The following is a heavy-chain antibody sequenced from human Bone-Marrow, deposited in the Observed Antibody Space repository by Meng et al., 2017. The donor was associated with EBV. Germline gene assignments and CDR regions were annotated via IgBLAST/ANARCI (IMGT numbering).Heavy chain of an antibody. V-gene: IGHV3-30*18. CDR1: GFTFSHFG. CDR3: AKDLSGRFDP. D-gene: IGHD1-14*01. CDR2: TSFDGSNI. J-gene: IGHJ5*02. Sequence: QVQLVEPGGGVVQPGLSLRLSCAASGFTFSHFGMHWVRQAPGKGLEWVAATSFDGSNIYDADSVKGRFTISRDNSKNTLYLQMNSLKVEDTAVYYCAKDLSGRFDPWGQGTLVTVSS.